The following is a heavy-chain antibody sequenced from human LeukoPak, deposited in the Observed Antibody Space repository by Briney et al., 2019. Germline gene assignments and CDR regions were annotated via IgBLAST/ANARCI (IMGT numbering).Heavy chain of an antibody. Sequence: GGSLRLSCAASGFTFSDYYMTWIRQAPGKGLEWVSSISLSGNSIYYADSVKGRFTISRDNADNSLYLQMNSLRPEDTAVYYCARERPYYGSRTYSASFDYWGQGTLVTVSS. V-gene: IGHV3-11*01. CDR1: GFTFSDYY. J-gene: IGHJ4*02. CDR2: ISLSGNSI. CDR3: ARERPYYGSRTYSASFDY. D-gene: IGHD3-10*01.